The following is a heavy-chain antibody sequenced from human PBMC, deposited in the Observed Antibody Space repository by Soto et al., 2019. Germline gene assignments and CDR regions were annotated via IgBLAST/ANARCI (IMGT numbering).Heavy chain of an antibody. CDR1: GGSFSGYY. J-gene: IGHJ6*02. CDR3: ASHSGSSPEGRYYYGMDV. D-gene: IGHD1-26*01. CDR2: INHSGST. Sequence: PSETLSLTCAVYGGSFSGYYWSWIRQPPGKGLEWIGEINHSGSTNYNPSLKSRVTISVDTSKNQFSLKLSSVTAADTAVYYCASHSGSSPEGRYYYGMDVWGQGTTVTVSS. V-gene: IGHV4-34*01.